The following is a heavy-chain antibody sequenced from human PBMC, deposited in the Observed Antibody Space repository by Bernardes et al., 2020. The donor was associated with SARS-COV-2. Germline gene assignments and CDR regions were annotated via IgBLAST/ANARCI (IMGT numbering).Heavy chain of an antibody. CDR2: IWYDGSNK. Sequence: GGSLRLSCAASGFTMSDYGMHWVRQAPGKGLEWVAVIWYDGSNKFTADSVKGRSTISRDNVKNTLYLQMNSLRVEDTAVYYCARWGTTVNSDWFDPWGQGTLVTVSS. D-gene: IGHD4-4*01. CDR3: ARWGTTVNSDWFDP. J-gene: IGHJ5*02. V-gene: IGHV3-33*08. CDR1: GFTMSDYG.